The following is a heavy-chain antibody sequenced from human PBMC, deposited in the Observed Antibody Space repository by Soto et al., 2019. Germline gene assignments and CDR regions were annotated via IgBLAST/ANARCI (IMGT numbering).Heavy chain of an antibody. CDR2: MNPNTGDS. Sequence: GASVKVSCKASGYTFTSYDIYWVRQATGQGLEWMGWMNPNTGDSSYAQKFQGRVTMTSDTSITTAHMELSSLRSEDTAVYYCARRAETNGWNGFVADKYYFDFWGQGTLVTVSS. V-gene: IGHV1-8*01. J-gene: IGHJ4*02. D-gene: IGHD1-1*01. CDR1: GYTFTSYD. CDR3: ARRAETNGWNGFVADKYYFDF.